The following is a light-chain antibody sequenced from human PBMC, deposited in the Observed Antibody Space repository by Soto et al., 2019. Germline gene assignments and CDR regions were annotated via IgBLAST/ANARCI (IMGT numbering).Light chain of an antibody. J-gene: IGLJ2*01. CDR2: GNS. Sequence: QSVLTQPPSVSGAPGQRVTISCTGSSSNIGAGYDVHWYQQLPGTAPKILIYGNSNRPSGVPDRFAGSKSGTSASLAITGLQAEDEADYYCQSYDSILSGVVFGGGTKLTVL. CDR1: SSNIGAGYD. CDR3: QSYDSILSGVV. V-gene: IGLV1-40*01.